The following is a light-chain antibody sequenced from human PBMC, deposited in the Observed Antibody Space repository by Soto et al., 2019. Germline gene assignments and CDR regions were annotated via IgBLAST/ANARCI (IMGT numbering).Light chain of an antibody. V-gene: IGLV2-14*03. CDR3: CSYTTSSTYV. J-gene: IGLJ1*01. CDR1: SGDVGAYNY. CDR2: DVN. Sequence: QSVLTQPASVSGSPGQSIAISCTGTSGDVGAYNYVSWYQQHPGKAPKLMIYDVNNRPSGVSNRFSGSKSGNTASLTISGLQAEDEADYYCCSYTTSSTYVFGTGTNATVL.